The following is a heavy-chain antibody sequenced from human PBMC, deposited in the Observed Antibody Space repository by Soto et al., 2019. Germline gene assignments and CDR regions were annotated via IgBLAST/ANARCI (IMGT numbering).Heavy chain of an antibody. D-gene: IGHD2-2*01. CDR3: ARHCSSASCYAGSAEYFQN. Sequence: GESLKISCTASGFTFSDHYMSWVRQVPGKGLEWLSYMSSSGDTIYYADSVKCRCTVSWDNAKNSLYLQMNSLSAEDTAVYYCARHCSSASCYAGSAEYFQNWGQGTKVTVSS. J-gene: IGHJ1*01. CDR1: GFTFSDHY. CDR2: MSSSGDTI. V-gene: IGHV3-11*01.